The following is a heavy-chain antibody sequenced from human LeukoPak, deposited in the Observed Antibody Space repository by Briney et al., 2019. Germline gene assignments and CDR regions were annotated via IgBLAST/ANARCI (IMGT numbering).Heavy chain of an antibody. CDR2: IYYSGST. V-gene: IGHV4-59*08. J-gene: IGHJ4*02. CDR3: ARQMTTVTIFDY. D-gene: IGHD4-17*01. Sequence: SETLSLTCTVSGGSISSYYWSWIRQPPGKGLGWIGYIYYSGSTNYNPSLKSRVTISVDTSKNQFSLKLSSVTAADTAVYYCARQMTTVTIFDYWGQGTLVTVSS. CDR1: GGSISSYY.